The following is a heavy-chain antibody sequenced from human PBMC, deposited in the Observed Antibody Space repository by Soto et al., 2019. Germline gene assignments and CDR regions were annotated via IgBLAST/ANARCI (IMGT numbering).Heavy chain of an antibody. CDR2: IIPALGTT. CDR1: GGPFSSHT. Sequence: QDQLVHSGAEVKKPGSSVKVSCKAFGGPFSSHTFSWVRQAPGQGLEWMGRIIPALGTTTYAQKLQGRVTITAVESLTTVYMELNSLRTEDTAVYYCARPDFGDYWYFDLWGRGTLVTVSS. J-gene: IGHJ2*01. CDR3: ARPDFGDYWYFDL. V-gene: IGHV1-69*08. D-gene: IGHD4-17*01.